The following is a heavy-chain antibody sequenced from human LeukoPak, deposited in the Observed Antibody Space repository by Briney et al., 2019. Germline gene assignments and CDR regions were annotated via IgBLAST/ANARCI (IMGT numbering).Heavy chain of an antibody. J-gene: IGHJ5*02. CDR3: ARNRATIFGVAKFDP. D-gene: IGHD3-3*01. CDR1: GGTFSSYA. Sequence: PVKVSCKASGGTFSSYAISWVRQAPGQGLEWMGGIIPIFGTANYAQKFQGRVTITTDESTSTAYMELSSLRSEDTAVYYCARNRATIFGVAKFDPWGQGTLVTVSS. V-gene: IGHV1-69*05. CDR2: IIPIFGTA.